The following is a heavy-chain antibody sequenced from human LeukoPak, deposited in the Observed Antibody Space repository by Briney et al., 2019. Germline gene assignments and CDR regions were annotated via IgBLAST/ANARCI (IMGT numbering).Heavy chain of an antibody. J-gene: IGHJ4*02. V-gene: IGHV3-23*01. CDR2: ISGGAYST. CDR3: AKDSPVLTL. Sequence: GGSLRLSCAASGFTFSSYGMHWVRQAPGKGLEWVSAISGGAYSTYYADSVKGRFTISRDNSKNTLYLQMNSLRAEDTAVYYCAKDSPVLTLWGQGTLVTVSS. D-gene: IGHD3-16*01. CDR1: GFTFSSYG.